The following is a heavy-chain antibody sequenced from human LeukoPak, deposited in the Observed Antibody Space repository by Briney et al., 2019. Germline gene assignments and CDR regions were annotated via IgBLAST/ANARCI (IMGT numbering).Heavy chain of an antibody. V-gene: IGHV3-74*01. CDR2: INRDGGST. J-gene: IGHJ4*02. D-gene: IGHD4-11*01. Sequence: QTGGSLRLSCAASGFTFSSYWMHWVRQAPGKGLVWLSRINRDGGSTTYADSVKGRFTISRDNAKNTLYLQMNSLRAEDTAVYYCARADSNYGGGLDYWGQGTLVTVSS. CDR3: ARADSNYGGGLDY. CDR1: GFTFSSYW.